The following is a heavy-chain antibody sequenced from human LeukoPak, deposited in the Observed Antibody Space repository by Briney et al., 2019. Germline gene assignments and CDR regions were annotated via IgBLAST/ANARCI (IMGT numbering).Heavy chain of an antibody. CDR1: GYTFTSYY. Sequence: ASVKVSCKASGYTFTSYYMHWVRQAPGQGLEWMGIINPSGGSTSYAQKFQGRVTMTRDMSTSTVYMELSSLRSEDTAVYYCARARTYYYDSSGYSLCYFDYWGQGTLVTVSS. J-gene: IGHJ4*02. D-gene: IGHD3-22*01. CDR3: ARARTYYYDSSGYSLCYFDY. CDR2: INPSGGST. V-gene: IGHV1-46*01.